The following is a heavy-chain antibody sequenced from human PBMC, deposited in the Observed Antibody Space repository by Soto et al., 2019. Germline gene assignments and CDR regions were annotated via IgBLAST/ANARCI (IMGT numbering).Heavy chain of an antibody. D-gene: IGHD6-13*01. Sequence: SETLSVTCTVSGGSISSSSYYWGWIRQPPGKGLEWIGSIFYSGSTYYNPSLKSRVTISVDTSKNQFSLKLSSVTAADTAVYYCARQQLVGYYYYGMDVWGQGTTVTVSS. V-gene: IGHV4-39*01. CDR3: ARQQLVGYYYYGMDV. CDR2: IFYSGST. J-gene: IGHJ6*02. CDR1: GGSISSSSYY.